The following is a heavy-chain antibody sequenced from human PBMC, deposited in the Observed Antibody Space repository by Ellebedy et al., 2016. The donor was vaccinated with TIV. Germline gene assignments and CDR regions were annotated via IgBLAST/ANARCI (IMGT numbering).Heavy chain of an antibody. Sequence: GESLKISCAASGFSIGSSAMRWVRQAPGQGLEWVSSITSTGTGTYYADSVRDRFTISRNTSKNTLFLQMTSLRAEDTAVYYCANDSGRSGWYFDYWGQGTPVTVSS. CDR2: ITSTGTGT. CDR3: ANDSGRSGWYFDY. D-gene: IGHD6-19*01. V-gene: IGHV3-23*05. J-gene: IGHJ4*02. CDR1: GFSIGSSA.